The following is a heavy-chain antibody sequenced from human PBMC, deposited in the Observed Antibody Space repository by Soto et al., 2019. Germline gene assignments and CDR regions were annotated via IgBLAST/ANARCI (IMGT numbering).Heavy chain of an antibody. D-gene: IGHD2-15*01. CDR2: ISSSSSYI. CDR1: GFTFSSYS. Sequence: PGGSLRLSCIASGFTFSSYSMNWVRQAPGKGLEWVSSISSSSSYIYYADSVKGRFTISRDNAKNSLYLQMNSLRAEDTAVYYCARDPNIVVVVAATPGWFDPWGQGTLVTVS. J-gene: IGHJ5*02. V-gene: IGHV3-21*01. CDR3: ARDPNIVVVVAATPGWFDP.